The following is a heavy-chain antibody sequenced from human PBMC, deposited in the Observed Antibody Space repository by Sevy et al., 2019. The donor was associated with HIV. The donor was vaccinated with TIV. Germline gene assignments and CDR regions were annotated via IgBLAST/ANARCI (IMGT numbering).Heavy chain of an antibody. J-gene: IGHJ4*02. CDR2: IYPGDSDT. Sequence: GESLKISCKGSGYSFTSYWIGWVRQMPGKGLEWMGIIYPGDSDTRDSPSFQGQVTISADKSISTAYLQWSSLKASDTAMYYCARPANPYSSGWYYFDYWGQGTLVTVSS. CDR1: GYSFTSYW. D-gene: IGHD6-19*01. CDR3: ARPANPYSSGWYYFDY. V-gene: IGHV5-51*01.